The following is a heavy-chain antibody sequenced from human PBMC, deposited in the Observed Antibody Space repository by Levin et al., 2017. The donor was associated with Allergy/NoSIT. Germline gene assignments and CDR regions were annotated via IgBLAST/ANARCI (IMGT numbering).Heavy chain of an antibody. CDR2: IYYIGTT. D-gene: IGHD3-10*01. Sequence: TSETLSLTCNVSGASITSFYWSWIRQPPGKGLEWIGHIYYIGTTDYNPSLKSRVTMSVDTSNNQFSLKLTSVTAADTAIYYCAREQYGSGSYGWFDPWGRGTLVTVSS. V-gene: IGHV4-59*01. CDR3: AREQYGSGSYGWFDP. CDR1: GASITSFY. J-gene: IGHJ5*02.